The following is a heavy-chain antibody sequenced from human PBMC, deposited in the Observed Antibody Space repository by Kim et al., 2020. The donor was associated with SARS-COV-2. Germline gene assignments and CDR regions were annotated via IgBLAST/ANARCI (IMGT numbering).Heavy chain of an antibody. CDR3: ARDRSIVVVPAAIEPAYYYYGMDV. CDR2: ISAYNGNT. V-gene: IGHV1-18*04. J-gene: IGHJ6*02. D-gene: IGHD2-2*01. Sequence: ASVKVSCKASGYTFTSYGISWVRQAPGQGLEWMGWISAYNGNTNYAQKLQGRVTMTTDTSTSTVYMELRSLRSDDTAVYYCARDRSIVVVPAAIEPAYYYYGMDVWGQGTTVTVSS. CDR1: GYTFTSYG.